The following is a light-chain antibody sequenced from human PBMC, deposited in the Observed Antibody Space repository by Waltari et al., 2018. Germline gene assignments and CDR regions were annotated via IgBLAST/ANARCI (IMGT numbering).Light chain of an antibody. CDR3: QQCGSLPGT. Sequence: EIVLTQSPGTLSLSPGERATLSCRASQSVSSTYLAWYQQKPGQAPRLLIYGASSRATGIPDRFSGSGSGTDFTLTISRLEPEDFAVYYCQQCGSLPGTFGQGTKLEIK. V-gene: IGKV3-20*01. CDR1: QSVSSTY. CDR2: GAS. J-gene: IGKJ2*01.